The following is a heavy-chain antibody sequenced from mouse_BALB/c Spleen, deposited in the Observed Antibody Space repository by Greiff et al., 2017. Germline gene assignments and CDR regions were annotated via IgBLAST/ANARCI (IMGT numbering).Heavy chain of an antibody. Sequence: EVKLVESGGGLVQPGGSRKLSCAASGFTFSSFGMHWVRQAPEKGLEWVAYISSGSSTIYYADTVKGRFTISRDNPKNILFLQMTSLRSEDTAMYYCAREGSYRAWFAYWGQGTLVTVSA. CDR2: ISSGSSTI. D-gene: IGHD6-1*01. CDR3: AREGSYRAWFAY. V-gene: IGHV5-17*02. J-gene: IGHJ3*01. CDR1: GFTFSSFG.